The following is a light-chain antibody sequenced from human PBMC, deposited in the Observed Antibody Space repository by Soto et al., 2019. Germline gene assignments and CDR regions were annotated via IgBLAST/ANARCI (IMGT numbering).Light chain of an antibody. CDR1: QSVSSSY. J-gene: IGKJ1*01. Sequence: EIVLTQSPGTLSLSPGERATLSCRASQSVSSSYLAWYQQKPGQAPRLLIYGASTRATGIPDRFGGSGSGTDFTLTISRLEPEDSAVYYCQQYGTSPWTFRQGTKVEIK. CDR2: GAS. CDR3: QQYGTSPWT. V-gene: IGKV3-20*01.